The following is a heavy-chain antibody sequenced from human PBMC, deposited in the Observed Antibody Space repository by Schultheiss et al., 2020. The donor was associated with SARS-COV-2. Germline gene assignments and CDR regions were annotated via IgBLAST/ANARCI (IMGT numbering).Heavy chain of an antibody. CDR2: IYYSGST. CDR1: GGSISSYY. D-gene: IGHD6-13*01. J-gene: IGHJ4*02. CDR3: ARGSAAAGSAYFDY. Sequence: SETLSLTCTVSGGSISSYYWSWIRQPPGKGLEWIGYIYYSGSTNYNPSLKSRVTISVDTSKNQFSLKLSSVTAADTAVYYCARGSAAAGSAYFDYWGQGTLVTVSS. V-gene: IGHV4-59*12.